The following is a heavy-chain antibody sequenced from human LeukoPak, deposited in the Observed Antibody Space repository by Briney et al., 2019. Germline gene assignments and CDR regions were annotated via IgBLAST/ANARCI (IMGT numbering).Heavy chain of an antibody. Sequence: SETLSLTCAVYGGSSSGYYWSWIRQPPGKGLEWIGEINHSGSTNYNPSLKSRVTISVDTSKNQFSLKLSSVTAADTAVYYCARRAYAPYYDILTGYRTGYYFDYWGQGTLVTVSS. CDR1: GGSSSGYY. CDR2: INHSGST. CDR3: ARRAYAPYYDILTGYRTGYYFDY. J-gene: IGHJ4*02. V-gene: IGHV4-34*01. D-gene: IGHD3-9*01.